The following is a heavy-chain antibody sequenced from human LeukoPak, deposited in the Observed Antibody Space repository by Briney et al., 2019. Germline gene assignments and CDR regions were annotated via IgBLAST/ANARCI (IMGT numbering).Heavy chain of an antibody. V-gene: IGHV1-2*02. CDR2: INPNSGGT. CDR1: GYTFTGYY. D-gene: IGHD2-2*01. CDR3: ASRGSSTTERGEYFQH. J-gene: IGHJ1*01. Sequence: ASVKVSCKASGYTFTGYYMHWVRQAPGQGLEWMGWINPNSGGTNYAQKFQGRVTMTRDTSISTAYMELSRLRSDDTAVYYCASRGSSTTERGEYFQHWGQGKLVTVSS.